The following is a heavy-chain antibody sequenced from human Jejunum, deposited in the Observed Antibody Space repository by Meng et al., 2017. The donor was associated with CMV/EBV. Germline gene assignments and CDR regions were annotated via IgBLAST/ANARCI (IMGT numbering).Heavy chain of an antibody. D-gene: IGHD3-3*01. CDR2: IHDTGST. J-gene: IGHJ4*02. CDR3: ARGSIFVSFDS. CDR1: GGSIGSGDYY. V-gene: IGHV4-30-4*08. Sequence: QVQLKESGPGLVKPSKTLSLTCSVSGGSIGSGDYYWSWIRQPPGKGLEWIGYIHDTGSTYYNPSLKSRVDISLGTSRNHFSLTLSSVTAEDTAVYVCARGSIFVSFDSWGQGTLVTVSS.